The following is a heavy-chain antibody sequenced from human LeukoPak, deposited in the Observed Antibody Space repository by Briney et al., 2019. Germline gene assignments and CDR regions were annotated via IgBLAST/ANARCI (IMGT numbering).Heavy chain of an antibody. D-gene: IGHD6-13*01. CDR3: AVGGGYSSSWYTPFDY. V-gene: IGHV3-30-3*01. CDR1: GFTFSSYA. CDR2: ISYDGSNK. J-gene: IGHJ4*02. Sequence: GGSLRLSCAASGFTFSSYAMHWVPQAPGKGLEWGAVISYDGSNKYYADSVKGRFTISRDNSKNTLYLQMNSLRAEDTAVYYCAVGGGYSSSWYTPFDYWGQGTLVTVSS.